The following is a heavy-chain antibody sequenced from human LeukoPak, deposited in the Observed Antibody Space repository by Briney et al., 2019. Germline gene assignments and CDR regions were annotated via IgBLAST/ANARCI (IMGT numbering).Heavy chain of an antibody. CDR3: ARGSVVATINDAFDI. CDR1: GFTFSSYA. J-gene: IGHJ3*02. CDR2: ISGSGGST. D-gene: IGHD5-12*01. V-gene: IGHV3-23*01. Sequence: GGSLRLSCAASGFTFSSYAMSWVRQAPGKGLEWISAISGSGGSTYYADSVKGRFTISRDNAKNSLYLQMNSLRAEDTAVYYCARGSVVATINDAFDIWGQGTMVTVSS.